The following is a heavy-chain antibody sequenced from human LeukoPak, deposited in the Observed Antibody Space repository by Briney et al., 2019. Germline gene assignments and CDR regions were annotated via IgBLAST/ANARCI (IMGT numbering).Heavy chain of an antibody. CDR3: ARVQGWELTTGAFDI. CDR1: GGSISSSSYY. CDR2: IYYSGST. V-gene: IGHV4-39*07. Sequence: SETLSLTCTVSGGSISSSSYYWGWIRQPPVKGLEWIGSIYYSGSTYYNPSLKSRVTISVDTSKNQFSLKLSSVTAADTAVYYCARVQGWELTTGAFDIWGQGTMVTVSS. J-gene: IGHJ3*02. D-gene: IGHD1-26*01.